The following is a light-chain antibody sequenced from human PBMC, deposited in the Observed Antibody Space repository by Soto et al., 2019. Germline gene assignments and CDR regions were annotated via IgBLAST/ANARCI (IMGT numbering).Light chain of an antibody. J-gene: IGKJ3*01. Sequence: DIQMTQSPTSLSASVGDRVTITCRASQDIRNFVAWYRQKPGKAPKLLIYAASTLQSGVPSRFSGSGSGTDFTLTINRLQPEDVATYSCQKYSSVPVFGPGTKVESK. CDR1: QDIRNF. CDR2: AAS. V-gene: IGKV1-27*01. CDR3: QKYSSVPV.